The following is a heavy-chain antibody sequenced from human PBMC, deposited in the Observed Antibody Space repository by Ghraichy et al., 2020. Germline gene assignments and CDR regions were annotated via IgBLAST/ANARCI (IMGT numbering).Heavy chain of an antibody. J-gene: IGHJ5*02. CDR3: ARSRPGGYDPGRNWFDP. CDR1: GFTFSSYW. CDR2: IKQDGSEK. D-gene: IGHD3-16*01. V-gene: IGHV3-7*01. Sequence: GGSLRLSCAASGFTFSSYWMSWVRQAPGKGLEWVANIKQDGSEKYYVDSVKGRFTISRDNAKNSLYLQMNSLRAEDTAVYYCARSRPGGYDPGRNWFDPWGQGTLVTVSS.